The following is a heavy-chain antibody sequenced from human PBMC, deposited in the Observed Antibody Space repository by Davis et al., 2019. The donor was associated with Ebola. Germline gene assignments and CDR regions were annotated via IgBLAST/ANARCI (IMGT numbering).Heavy chain of an antibody. CDR2: ISPNSNYI. J-gene: IGHJ4*02. V-gene: IGHV3-21*01. Sequence: GESLKISCAASGFTFSSYSMNWVRQAPGKGLERVSSISPNSNYIYDADSVKGRFTISRDDAKNSVYLQMNSLRAEDTAVYYCVRDRDFNVDYWGQGTLVTASS. CDR1: GFTFSSYS. CDR3: VRDRDFNVDY.